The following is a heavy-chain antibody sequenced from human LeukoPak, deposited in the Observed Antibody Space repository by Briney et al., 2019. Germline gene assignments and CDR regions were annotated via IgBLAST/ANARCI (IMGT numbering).Heavy chain of an antibody. V-gene: IGHV4-30-2*01. CDR1: GGSISSGGYS. CDR3: ALYGVIGAFDI. CDR2: IYHSGST. J-gene: IGHJ3*02. D-gene: IGHD3-22*01. Sequence: SQTLSLTCAVSGGSISSGGYSWSWIRQPPGKGLEWIGYIYHSGSTYCNPSLKSRVTISVDRSKNQFSLKLSSVTAADTAVYYCALYGVIGAFDIWGQGTMVTVSS.